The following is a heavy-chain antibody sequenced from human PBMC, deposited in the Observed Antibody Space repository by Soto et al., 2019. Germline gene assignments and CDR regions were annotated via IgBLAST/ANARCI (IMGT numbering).Heavy chain of an antibody. J-gene: IGHJ4*02. V-gene: IGHV1-69*02. CDR3: APHGPFYGDFPR. D-gene: IGHD4-17*01. Sequence: ASVKVSCKASGGTFSSYTISWLRQAPGQGLEWMGRIIPILGIANYAQKFQGRVTITADKSTSTAYMELSSLRSEDTAVYYCAPHGPFYGDFPRWGQGTLVTVSS. CDR1: GGTFSSYT. CDR2: IIPILGIA.